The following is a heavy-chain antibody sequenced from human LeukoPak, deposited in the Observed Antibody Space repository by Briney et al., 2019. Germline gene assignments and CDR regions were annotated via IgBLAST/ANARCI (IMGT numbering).Heavy chain of an antibody. J-gene: IGHJ5*02. CDR2: ISAYNGNT. CDR1: GYTSTSYG. D-gene: IGHD5-24*01. CDR3: ARVSRDNWFDP. Sequence: ASVKVSCKASGYTSTSYGISWVRQAPGQGLEWMGRISAYNGNTNYAQKLQGRVTMTTDTSTSTAYMELRSLRSDDTAVYYCARVSRDNWFDPWGQGTLVTVSS. V-gene: IGHV1-18*01.